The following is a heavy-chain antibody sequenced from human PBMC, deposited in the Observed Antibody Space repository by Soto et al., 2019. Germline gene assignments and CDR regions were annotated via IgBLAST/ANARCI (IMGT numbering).Heavy chain of an antibody. J-gene: IGHJ4*02. V-gene: IGHV1-69*02. CDR1: GGTFSSYS. D-gene: IGHD2-15*01. Sequence: QVQLVQSGAEVKKPGSSVKVSCKASGGTFSSYSISWVRQAHGQGLEWMGRIIPILGLANYAQKLQGRVTITADKSTSTVYMDLSSMRSEDTAVYYCASPMNCSGGSCYFSYFDYWGQGTLVTVSS. CDR2: IIPILGLA. CDR3: ASPMNCSGGSCYFSYFDY.